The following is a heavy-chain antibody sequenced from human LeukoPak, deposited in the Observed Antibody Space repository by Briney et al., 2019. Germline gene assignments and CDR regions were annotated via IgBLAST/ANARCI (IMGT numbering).Heavy chain of an antibody. CDR3: ATLQSSDSFDS. CDR1: GFTFSSYG. Sequence: GSLRLSCAASGFTFSSYGMHWVRQAPGKGLGWVAVIWYDGNTQYYADSVKARFTISRDNAKNTLYLQMNSLRAEDTAVYYCATLQSSDSFDSWGQGTLVTVSS. V-gene: IGHV3-33*01. CDR2: IWYDGNTQ. D-gene: IGHD6-25*01. J-gene: IGHJ4*02.